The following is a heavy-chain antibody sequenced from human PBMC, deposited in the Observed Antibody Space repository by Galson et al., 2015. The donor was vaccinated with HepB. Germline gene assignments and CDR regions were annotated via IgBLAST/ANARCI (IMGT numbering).Heavy chain of an antibody. D-gene: IGHD1-1*01. Sequence: SLRLSCAASGFTLRNFWMNWVRQAPGEGLEWVANIKQDGSEKYYVDSVKGRFTISRDNAKNSLYLQMNSLTAEDTAVYYCARDTTQGAGPFDYWGQGILVTVSS. CDR2: IKQDGSEK. V-gene: IGHV3-7*01. J-gene: IGHJ4*02. CDR3: ARDTTQGAGPFDY. CDR1: GFTLRNFW.